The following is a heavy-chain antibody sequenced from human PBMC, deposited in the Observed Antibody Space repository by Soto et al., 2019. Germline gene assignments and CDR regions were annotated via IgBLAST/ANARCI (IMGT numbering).Heavy chain of an antibody. J-gene: IGHJ6*02. CDR1: GFTFTSYG. D-gene: IGHD4-4*01. V-gene: IGHV3-30*03. CDR3: ARSRDGYSFYFYYGMDG. CDR2: VLHDGSAE. Sequence: GGSLRLSCAASGFTFTSYGMHWVRQAPGKGLEWMALVLHDGSAEYYADSVKGRFTISRDNSKNTLYLQMNSLRAEDTAVYYCARSRDGYSFYFYYGMDGWGQGTTVTVSS.